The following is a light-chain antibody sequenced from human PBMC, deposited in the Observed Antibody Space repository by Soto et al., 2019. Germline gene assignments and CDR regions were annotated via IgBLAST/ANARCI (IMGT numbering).Light chain of an antibody. CDR1: QDISNY. Sequence: DIQMTQSPSSLSASVGDRVTITCQASQDISNYLNWYQQKPGKAPKLLIYDASNLETGAPSRFSGRESGTDFTFTISSLQPEDIATYYCQQYDSLPLTFGGGTKVEIK. V-gene: IGKV1-33*01. CDR3: QQYDSLPLT. CDR2: DAS. J-gene: IGKJ4*02.